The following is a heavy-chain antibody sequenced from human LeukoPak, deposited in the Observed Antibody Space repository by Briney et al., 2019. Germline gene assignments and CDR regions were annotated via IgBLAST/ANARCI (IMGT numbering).Heavy chain of an antibody. Sequence: GASVKVSCKVSGYTLTELSMHWVRQAPGKGLERMGGVDPEDGETIYAQKFQGRVTMTEDTSTDTAYMELSSLRSDDTAVYYCARDSYYYGSGRNDYWGQGTPVTVSS. V-gene: IGHV1-24*01. CDR1: GYTLTELS. J-gene: IGHJ4*02. CDR2: VDPEDGET. D-gene: IGHD3-10*01. CDR3: ARDSYYYGSGRNDY.